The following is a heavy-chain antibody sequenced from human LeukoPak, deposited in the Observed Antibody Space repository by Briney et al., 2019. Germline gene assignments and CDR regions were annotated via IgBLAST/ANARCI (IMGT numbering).Heavy chain of an antibody. V-gene: IGHV1-69*13. Sequence: SVQVSCKASGGTFSSYAISWVRQAPGQGLEWMGGIIPIFGTANYAQKFQGRVTITADESTSTAYMELSSLRSEDTAVYYCARTPSYTPYYFDYWGQGTLVTVSS. CDR2: IIPIFGTA. D-gene: IGHD2-2*02. CDR3: ARTPSYTPYYFDY. J-gene: IGHJ4*02. CDR1: GGTFSSYA.